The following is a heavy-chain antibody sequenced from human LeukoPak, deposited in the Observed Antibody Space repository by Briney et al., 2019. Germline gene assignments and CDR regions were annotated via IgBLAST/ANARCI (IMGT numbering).Heavy chain of an antibody. D-gene: IGHD3-10*01. V-gene: IGHV3-48*03. Sequence: GGSLRLSCAAPGFTFSSYEMNWVRQAPGKGLEWVAYITSSGRIIYYADSVKGRFTISRDNAKNSLYLQMNSLRAEDTAVYYCASTGGYGSGTYDYYYFGMDVWGQGTTVTVSS. CDR1: GFTFSSYE. CDR2: ITSSGRII. CDR3: ASTGGYGSGTYDYYYFGMDV. J-gene: IGHJ6*02.